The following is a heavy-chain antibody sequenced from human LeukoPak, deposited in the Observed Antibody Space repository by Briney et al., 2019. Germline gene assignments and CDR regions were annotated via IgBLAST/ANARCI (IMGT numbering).Heavy chain of an antibody. Sequence: GGSLRLSCAASGFTFNNYFMSWVRQAPGKGLEWVANIKQDGSEKYYGDSVKGRFTISRDNTKNTLFLYMDSLRDEDTAVYYCARDPTQWLRYGYFDYWGQGTLVTVSS. D-gene: IGHD5-12*01. V-gene: IGHV3-7*01. J-gene: IGHJ4*02. CDR3: ARDPTQWLRYGYFDY. CDR1: GFTFNNYF. CDR2: IKQDGSEK.